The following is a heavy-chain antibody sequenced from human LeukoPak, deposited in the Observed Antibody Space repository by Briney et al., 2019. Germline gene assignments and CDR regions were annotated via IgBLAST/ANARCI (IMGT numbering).Heavy chain of an antibody. Sequence: PGGSLRLSCAASGFTFSGSAMHWVRQAPGQGLEWMGWINPNSGGTNYAQKFQGRVTMTRDTSISTAYMELSRLRSDDTAVYYCARRGWFGEWGFDPWGQGTLVTVSS. CDR2: INPNSGGT. CDR3: ARRGWFGEWGFDP. D-gene: IGHD3-10*01. CDR1: GFTFSGSA. V-gene: IGHV1-2*02. J-gene: IGHJ5*02.